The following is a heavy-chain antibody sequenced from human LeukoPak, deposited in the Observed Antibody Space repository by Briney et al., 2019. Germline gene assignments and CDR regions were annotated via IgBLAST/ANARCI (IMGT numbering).Heavy chain of an antibody. V-gene: IGHV3-74*01. D-gene: IGHD2-2*01. CDR1: GFTFSSYW. J-gene: IGHJ6*02. Sequence: GGSLRLSCAASGFTFSSYWMHWVRHAPGKGLVWVSRINSDGSTTTYADSVKGRFTISRDNAKNTLYLQMHSLRAEDTAVYYCARGYQGMDVWGQGTTVTVSS. CDR2: INSDGSTT. CDR3: ARGYQGMDV.